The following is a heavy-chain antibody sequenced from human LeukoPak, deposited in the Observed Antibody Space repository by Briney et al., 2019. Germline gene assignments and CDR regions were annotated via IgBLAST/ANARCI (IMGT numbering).Heavy chain of an antibody. V-gene: IGHV3-15*01. J-gene: IGHJ4*02. CDR2: IKSKTDGGTT. CDR1: GFTFSNAW. D-gene: IGHD5-12*01. CDR3: TTGRGYSGYDLPFDY. Sequence: TGGSLRLSCAASGFTFSNAWMSWVRQAPGKGLEWVGRIKSKTDGGTTDYAAHVKGRFIVSRDDSKNTLYLQMNSLKTEDTAVYYCTTGRGYSGYDLPFDYWGQGTLVTVSS.